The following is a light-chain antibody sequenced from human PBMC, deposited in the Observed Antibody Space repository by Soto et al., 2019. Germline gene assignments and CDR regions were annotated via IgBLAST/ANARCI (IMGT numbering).Light chain of an antibody. CDR1: QGIASG. CDR2: DAS. J-gene: IGKJ4*01. V-gene: IGKV1-13*02. Sequence: AIQLTQSPASLSASIGDRVTLTCRASQGIASGLAWYQQRPGKPPSLLIYDASTSQSGVPSRFVGSGSETDFTLTISRLQPEDFATYYCQQFATYPVTFGGGTRVEIK. CDR3: QQFATYPVT.